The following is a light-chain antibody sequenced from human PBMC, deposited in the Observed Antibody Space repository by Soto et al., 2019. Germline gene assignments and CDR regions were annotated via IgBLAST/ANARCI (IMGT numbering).Light chain of an antibody. CDR3: QQYNNWPPT. Sequence: EMVMTQSPANLSVSPGERATLSCRASQSVSNNLAWYQQKPGQAPRLLMYGASIRATGIPARFSGSGSGTEFSLTISSLQCEDFAVYYCQQYNNWPPTFGQGTKVDIK. CDR1: QSVSNN. V-gene: IGKV3-15*01. J-gene: IGKJ1*01. CDR2: GAS.